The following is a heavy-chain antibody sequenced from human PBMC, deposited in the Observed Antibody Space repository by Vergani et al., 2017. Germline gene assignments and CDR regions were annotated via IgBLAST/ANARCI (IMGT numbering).Heavy chain of an antibody. Sequence: QVQLQQWGAGLLKPSETLSLTCAVYGGSFSGYYWSWIRQPPGKGLEWIGEINHSGSTNYNPSLKSRVTISVDTSKNQVSLKLSSVTAADTAVYYCARGDFWSGYYNWFDPWGQGTLVTVSS. CDR2: INHSGST. CDR1: GGSFSGYY. CDR3: ARGDFWSGYYNWFDP. J-gene: IGHJ5*02. D-gene: IGHD3-3*01. V-gene: IGHV4-34*01.